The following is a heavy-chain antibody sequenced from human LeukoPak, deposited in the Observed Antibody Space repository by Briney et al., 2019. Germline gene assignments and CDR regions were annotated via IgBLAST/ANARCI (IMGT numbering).Heavy chain of an antibody. CDR2: INHSGST. Sequence: PSETLPLTCAVYGGSFSGYYWSWIRQPPGKGLEWIGEINHSGSTNYNPSLKSRVTISVDTSKNQFSLKLSSVTAADTAVYYCARGPLGMVRGGRYQFPTDIFDYWGQGTLVTVSS. CDR3: ARGPLGMVRGGRYQFPTDIFDY. J-gene: IGHJ4*02. V-gene: IGHV4-34*01. D-gene: IGHD3-10*01. CDR1: GGSFSGYY.